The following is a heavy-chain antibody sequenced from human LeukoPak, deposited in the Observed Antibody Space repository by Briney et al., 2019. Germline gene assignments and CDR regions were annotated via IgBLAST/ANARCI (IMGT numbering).Heavy chain of an antibody. V-gene: IGHV3-33*06. Sequence: GGSLRLSCAASGFTFSGYGMHWVRQAPGKGLEWVAVIWYDGSNKYYADSVKGRFTISRDNSKNTLYLQMNSLRAEDTAVYYCAKNSGYSEIDYWGQGTLVTVSS. CDR2: IWYDGSNK. D-gene: IGHD3-22*01. J-gene: IGHJ4*02. CDR1: GFTFSGYG. CDR3: AKNSGYSEIDY.